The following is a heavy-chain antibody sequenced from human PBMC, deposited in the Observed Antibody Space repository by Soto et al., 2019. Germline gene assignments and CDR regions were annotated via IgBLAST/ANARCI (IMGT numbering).Heavy chain of an antibody. CDR1: GGTFSSYA. J-gene: IGHJ4*02. V-gene: IGHV1-69*13. CDR2: IIPIFGTA. Sequence: SVKVSCKASGGTFSSYAISWVRQAPGQGLEWMGGIIPIFGTANYAQKFQGRVTITADESTSTAYMELSSLRSEDTAVYYCARVRGSYDYVWGSYHYWGQGTLVTVYS. CDR3: ARVRGSYDYVWGSYHY. D-gene: IGHD3-16*01.